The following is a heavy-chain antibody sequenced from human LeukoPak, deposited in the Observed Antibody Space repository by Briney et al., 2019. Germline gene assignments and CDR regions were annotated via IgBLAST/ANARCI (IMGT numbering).Heavy chain of an antibody. CDR3: ASSKSSSWYPFYFDF. Sequence: GESLKISCKGSGYSFTSYWIGWVRQMPGKGLEWMGIIYPGDSDTRYSPSFQGQVIISADKSISTAYLQWSSLKASDTAIYYCASSKSSSWYPFYFDFWGQGTLVTVSS. D-gene: IGHD6-13*01. V-gene: IGHV5-51*01. CDR1: GYSFTSYW. J-gene: IGHJ4*02. CDR2: IYPGDSDT.